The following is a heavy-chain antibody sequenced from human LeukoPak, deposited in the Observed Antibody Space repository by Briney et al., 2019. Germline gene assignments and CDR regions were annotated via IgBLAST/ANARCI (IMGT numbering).Heavy chain of an antibody. D-gene: IGHD6-25*01. CDR1: GGTFSSYA. CDR2: IIPILGIA. V-gene: IGHV1-69*04. J-gene: IGHJ4*02. Sequence: ASVKVSCKASGGTFSSYAISWVRQAPGQGLEWMGRIIPILGIANYAQKFQGRVTIAADKSTSTAYMELSSLRSEDTAVYYCARGIAAAPKTHFDYWGQGTLVTVSS. CDR3: ARGIAAAPKTHFDY.